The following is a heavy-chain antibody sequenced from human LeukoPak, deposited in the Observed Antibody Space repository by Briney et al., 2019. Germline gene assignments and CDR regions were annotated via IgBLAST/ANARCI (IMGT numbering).Heavy chain of an antibody. CDR3: AREGGKGASFGY. J-gene: IGHJ4*02. CDR2: ISYDGSNK. Sequence: GGSLRLSCAASGFTFSSYGMHWVRQAPGKGLEWVAVISYDGSNKYYADPVKGRFTISRDNSKNTLYLQMNSLRAEDTAVYYCAREGGKGASFGYWGQGTLVTVSS. D-gene: IGHD3-10*01. CDR1: GFTFSSYG. V-gene: IGHV3-30*19.